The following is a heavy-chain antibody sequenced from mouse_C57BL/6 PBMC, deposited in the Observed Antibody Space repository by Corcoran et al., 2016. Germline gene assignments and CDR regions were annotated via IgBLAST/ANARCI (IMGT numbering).Heavy chain of an antibody. CDR1: GYTFTDYY. Sequence: EVQLQQSGPELVKPGASVKISCKASGYTFTDYYMNWVKQSHGKSLEWIGDINPNNGGTSYNQKFKGKATLTVDKSSSTAYMELRSLTSEDSAVYYCARSGGYSNYFFYAMDYWGQGTSVTVSS. J-gene: IGHJ4*01. V-gene: IGHV1-26*01. D-gene: IGHD2-5*01. CDR2: INPNNGGT. CDR3: ARSGGYSNYFFYAMDY.